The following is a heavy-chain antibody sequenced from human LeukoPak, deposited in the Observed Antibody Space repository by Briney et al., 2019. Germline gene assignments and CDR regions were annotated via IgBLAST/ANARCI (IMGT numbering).Heavy chain of an antibody. CDR2: IAGSGGYI. V-gene: IGHV3-21*01. CDR3: ARDRGAYCGGDCYLGFDY. Sequence: GGSLRLSCAASGFTFSSYTMNGVRQAPGKGLEWVSSIAGSGGYISYADSVKGRFTISRDNAKKSLYLQMTSLTAEDTAVYYCARDRGAYCGGDCYLGFDYWGRGTLVTVSS. CDR1: GFTFSSYT. J-gene: IGHJ4*01. D-gene: IGHD2-21*02.